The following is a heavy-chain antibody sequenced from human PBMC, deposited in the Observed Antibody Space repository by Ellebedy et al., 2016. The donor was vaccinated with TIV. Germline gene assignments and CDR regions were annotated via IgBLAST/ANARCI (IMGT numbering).Heavy chain of an antibody. D-gene: IGHD5-18*01. CDR3: ARVRFGDTAVDY. CDR2: IGTAGDT. Sequence: GESLKISCAASRFTFRSYDMHWVRQATGKGLEWVSAIGTAGDTYYPGSVKGRFTISRENAKNSLYLQMNSLRAEDTAVYYCARVRFGDTAVDYWGQGTLVTVSS. J-gene: IGHJ4*02. V-gene: IGHV3-13*01. CDR1: RFTFRSYD.